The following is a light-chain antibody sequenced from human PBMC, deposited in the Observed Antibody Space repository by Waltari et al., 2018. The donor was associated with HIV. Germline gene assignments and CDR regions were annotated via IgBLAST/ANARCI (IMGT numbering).Light chain of an antibody. J-gene: IGKJ1*01. Sequence: DIQMTQSPSILSASVGDTVTITCRASQSISTCLAWYHQKPGKAPNRLIYKALNLETGVPARFSGRGSGTEFTLTITSLQPDDFATYYCQQYNSFPWTFGQGTQVEMK. CDR2: KAL. V-gene: IGKV1-5*03. CDR1: QSISTC. CDR3: QQYNSFPWT.